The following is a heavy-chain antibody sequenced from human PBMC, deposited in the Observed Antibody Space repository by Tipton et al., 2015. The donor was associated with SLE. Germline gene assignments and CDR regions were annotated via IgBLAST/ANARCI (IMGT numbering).Heavy chain of an antibody. D-gene: IGHD3-3*01. Sequence: LRLSCTVSDGGSISSGSYYWSWIRQPAGKGLEWIGRIYTSGSTNYNPSLKSRVTISVDTSKNQFSLKLSSVTAADTAVYYCAREWGWDYDFWSGYFGWFDPWGQGTLVTVSS. J-gene: IGHJ5*02. V-gene: IGHV4-61*02. CDR2: IYTSGST. CDR3: AREWGWDYDFWSGYFGWFDP. CDR1: DGGSISSGSYY.